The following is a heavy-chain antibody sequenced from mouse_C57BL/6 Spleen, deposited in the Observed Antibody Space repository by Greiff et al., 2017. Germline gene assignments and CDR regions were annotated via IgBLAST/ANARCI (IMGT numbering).Heavy chain of an antibody. CDR1: GFSLTSYG. D-gene: IGHD1-1*01. CDR2: IWRGGST. Sequence: VKLMESGPGLVQPSQSLSITCTVSGFSLTSYGVHWVRQSPGKGLEWLGVIWRGGSTDYNAAFMSRLSITKDNSKSQVFFKMNSLQADDTAIYYCAKNGDGSSPYAMDYWGQGTSVTVSS. CDR3: AKNGDGSSPYAMDY. J-gene: IGHJ4*01. V-gene: IGHV2-5*01.